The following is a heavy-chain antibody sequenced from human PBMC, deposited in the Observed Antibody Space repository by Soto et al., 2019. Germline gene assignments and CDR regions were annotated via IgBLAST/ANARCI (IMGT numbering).Heavy chain of an antibody. J-gene: IGHJ6*02. CDR2: IYYSGST. V-gene: IGHV4-59*01. Sequence: QVQLQESGPGLVKPSETLSLTCTVSGGSISSYYWSWIRQPPGKGLEWIGYIYYSGSTNYNPSLKSRVTISVDTSKNQLSLKLSSVTAADTAVYYCARDQRLNDYYYGMDVWGQGTTVTVSS. CDR3: ARDQRLNDYYYGMDV. D-gene: IGHD6-25*01. CDR1: GGSISSYY.